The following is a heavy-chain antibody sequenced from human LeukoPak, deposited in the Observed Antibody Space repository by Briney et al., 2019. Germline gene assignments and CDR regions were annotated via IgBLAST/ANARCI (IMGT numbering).Heavy chain of an antibody. V-gene: IGHV3-48*03. Sequence: GGSLRLSCAASGFTFSSYEMNWVRQAPEKGLEWVSYISSGGETIYYADSCNARFTIHIHNAENSLYLQMNRLRAADTALYSGARHARTLETAIPYFDSWGQGTLVTVSS. CDR1: GFTFSSYE. J-gene: IGHJ4*02. CDR3: ARHARTLETAIPYFDS. D-gene: IGHD2/OR15-2a*01. CDR2: ISSGGETI.